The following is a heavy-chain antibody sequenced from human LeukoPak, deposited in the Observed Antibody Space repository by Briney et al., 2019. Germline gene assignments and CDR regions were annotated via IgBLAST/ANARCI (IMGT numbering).Heavy chain of an antibody. D-gene: IGHD3-22*01. CDR1: SGSISSSSYY. V-gene: IGHV4-39*02. Sequence: SETLSLTCTISSGSISSSSYYWGWIRQPPGKGLEWIADIYYSGSTYYNPSLKSRVSISIDTSNNHFSLRLSSVTAADTALYYCARRRYYESTGYLDWGQGTLVTVSS. CDR2: IYYSGST. J-gene: IGHJ1*01. CDR3: ARRRYYESTGYLD.